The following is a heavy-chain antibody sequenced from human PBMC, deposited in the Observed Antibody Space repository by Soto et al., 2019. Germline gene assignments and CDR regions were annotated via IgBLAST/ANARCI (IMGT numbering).Heavy chain of an antibody. CDR1: GFTFSTYA. D-gene: IGHD6-19*01. CDR2: ASYDGSIK. CDR3: ARDRAGSAWAFDL. V-gene: IGHV3-30-3*01. J-gene: IGHJ4*02. Sequence: QLVESGGGVVQPGRSLRLSCVGSGFTFSTYAMHWVRQAPGKGLEWVADASYDGSIKYYTDSVEGRFTISRDNSKNTLYLEMNSLRREDTAMYYCARDRAGSAWAFDLWGQGTLVSVSS.